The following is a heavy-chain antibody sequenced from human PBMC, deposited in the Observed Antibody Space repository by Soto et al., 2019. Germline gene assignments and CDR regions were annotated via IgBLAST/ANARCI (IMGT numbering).Heavy chain of an antibody. J-gene: IGHJ6*02. CDR1: GGTFSSYA. Sequence: QVQLVQSGAEVKKPGSSVKVSCKASGGTFSSYAISWVRQAPGQGLEWMGGIIPIFGTANYAQKFQGRVTITADESTSTAYRELSSLRSEDTAVYYCARGRLEYSSSSTYYYYGMDVWGQGTTVTVSS. CDR2: IIPIFGTA. V-gene: IGHV1-69*12. CDR3: ARGRLEYSSSSTYYYYGMDV. D-gene: IGHD6-6*01.